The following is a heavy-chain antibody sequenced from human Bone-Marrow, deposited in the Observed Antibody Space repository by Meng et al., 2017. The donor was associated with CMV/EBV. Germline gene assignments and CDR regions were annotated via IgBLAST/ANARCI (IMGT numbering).Heavy chain of an antibody. V-gene: IGHV4-38-2*02. CDR3: ARDVRDRFDP. J-gene: IGHJ5*02. CDR1: GFTFSDHY. CDR2: IYYSGST. Sequence: GSLRLSCAASGFTFSDHYMDWVRQPPGKGLEWIGSIYYSGSTYYNPSLKSRVTISVDTSKNQFSLKLSSVTAADTAVYYCARDVRDRFDPWGQGTLVTVSS.